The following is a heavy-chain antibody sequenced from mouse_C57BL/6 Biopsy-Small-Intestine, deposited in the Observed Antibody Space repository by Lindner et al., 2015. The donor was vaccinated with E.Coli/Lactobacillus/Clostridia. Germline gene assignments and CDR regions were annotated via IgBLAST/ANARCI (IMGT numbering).Heavy chain of an antibody. V-gene: IGHV10-3*01. CDR2: IRSKSSNYAT. Sequence: VQLQESGGGLVQPKGSLKLSCAASDFTFKTYAMHWVRQAPGKGLEWVARIRSKSSNYATYYADSVKDRFTISRDDSQSMLFLQMNNLKTEDTAMDYCVRESYYEGYFDYWGQGTTLTVSS. CDR1: DFTFKTYA. D-gene: IGHD1-1*01. CDR3: VRESYYEGYFDY. J-gene: IGHJ2*01.